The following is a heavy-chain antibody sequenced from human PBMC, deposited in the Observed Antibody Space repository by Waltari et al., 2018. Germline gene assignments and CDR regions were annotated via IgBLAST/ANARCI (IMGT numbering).Heavy chain of an antibody. CDR2: IYWNDDK. J-gene: IGHJ3*02. V-gene: IGHV2-5*01. Sequence: QITLKESGPTLVKPTQTLTLTCTFSGFSLSTSGVGVGWIRQPPGKALEWLALIYWNDDKRYSPSLKSRLTITKDTSKHQVVLTMTNMDPVDTATYDCAHNVAWNACDIWVQGTMVTVSS. CDR3: AHNVAWNACDI. CDR1: GFSLSTSGVG. D-gene: IGHD2-21*01.